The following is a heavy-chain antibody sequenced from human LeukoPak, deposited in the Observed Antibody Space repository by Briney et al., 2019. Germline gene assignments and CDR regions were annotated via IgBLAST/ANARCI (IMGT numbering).Heavy chain of an antibody. CDR2: ISSSSSYI. Sequence: GGSLRLSCAASGFTYSISAMNWVRQAPGKGLEWVSSISSSSSYIYYADSVKGRFTISRDNAKNSLYLQMNSLRAEDTAVYYCARAPLYRETGPWGQGTLVTVSS. D-gene: IGHD3-9*01. J-gene: IGHJ5*02. CDR3: ARAPLYRETGP. V-gene: IGHV3-21*01. CDR1: GFTYSISA.